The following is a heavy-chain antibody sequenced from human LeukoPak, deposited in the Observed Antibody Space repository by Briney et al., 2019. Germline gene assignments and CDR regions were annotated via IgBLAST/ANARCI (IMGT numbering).Heavy chain of an antibody. J-gene: IGHJ4*02. CDR3: AREASYGSSTFDY. D-gene: IGHD4-17*01. V-gene: IGHV3-30*04. Sequence: GGSLRLSCAASGFTFSSYAMHWVRQAPGKGLEWVAVISYDGSNKYYADSVKGRFTISRDNSKNTLYLQMNSLRAEDTAVYYCAREASYGSSTFDYWGQGTLVTVSS. CDR2: ISYDGSNK. CDR1: GFTFSSYA.